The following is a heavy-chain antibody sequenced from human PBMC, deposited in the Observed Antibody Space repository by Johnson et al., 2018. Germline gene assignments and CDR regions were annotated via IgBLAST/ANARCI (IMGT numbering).Heavy chain of an antibody. J-gene: IGHJ6*03. CDR3: AEDGNAHFGSGYYKDRIDDQDYMDV. V-gene: IGHV3-30*18. Sequence: QVQLVQSGGGVVQPGRSLRLSCAASGFTFSNYGMHWVRQAPGKGLEWVALISYDGSKKYYADSVKGRFIISRDNSKNTLSLQMNSLIAEDTAVYYWAEDGNAHFGSGYYKDRIDDQDYMDVWGKGTTVTV. CDR2: ISYDGSKK. CDR1: GFTFSNYG. D-gene: IGHD3-3*02.